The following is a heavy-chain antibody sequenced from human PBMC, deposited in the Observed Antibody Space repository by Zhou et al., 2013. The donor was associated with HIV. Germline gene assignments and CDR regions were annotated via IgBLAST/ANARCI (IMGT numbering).Heavy chain of an antibody. J-gene: IGHJ6*03. CDR2: ISSYRGHT. Sequence: QVQLVQSGAEVKRPGASVKLSCKASGYTLTGFGVSWVRQAPGQGLEWMGWISSYRGHTNYAQKFQGRVSVTTDTSTNTAYMELRSLRSDDTAVYYCARGLSARWIDGGFFYMDVWGKGTTVTVS. D-gene: IGHD1-1*01. CDR1: GYTLTGFG. V-gene: IGHV1-18*01. CDR3: ARGLSARWIDGGFFYMDV.